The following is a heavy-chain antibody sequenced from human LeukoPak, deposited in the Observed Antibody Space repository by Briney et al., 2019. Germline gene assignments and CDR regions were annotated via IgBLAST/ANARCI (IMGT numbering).Heavy chain of an antibody. CDR1: GFTFSSYA. V-gene: IGHV3-23*01. J-gene: IGHJ5*02. Sequence: GGSLRLSCAASGFTFSSYAMRWVRQAPGKGLAWVSAISGSGGSTYYADSVKGRFTISRDNSKNTLYLQMNSLRAEDTAVYYCAKSPYSGYDSWGHNWFDPWGQGTLVTVSS. D-gene: IGHD5-12*01. CDR2: ISGSGGST. CDR3: AKSPYSGYDSWGHNWFDP.